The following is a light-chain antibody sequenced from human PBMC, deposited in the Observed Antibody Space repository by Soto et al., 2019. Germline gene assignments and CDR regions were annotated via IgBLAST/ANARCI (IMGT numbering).Light chain of an antibody. CDR2: GNN. J-gene: IGLJ2*01. CDR1: GSSIGTNT. V-gene: IGLV1-44*01. CDR3: AAWDGSLNNVL. Sequence: QSVLTQPTSASGTPEQRVTISCSGSGSSIGTNTANWYRQLPGTAPKLLIYGNNQRPSGVPDRFSGSKSGTSASLAISGLQSEDEAEYYCAAWDGSLNNVLFGGGTKVTVL.